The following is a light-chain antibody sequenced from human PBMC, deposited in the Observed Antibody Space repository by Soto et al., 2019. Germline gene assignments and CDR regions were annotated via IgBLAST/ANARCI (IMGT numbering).Light chain of an antibody. CDR2: QAS. CDR1: QTISSS. V-gene: IGKV1-5*03. J-gene: IGKJ2*01. Sequence: DIQMTQFPSTLSASIGDRVTITCRASQTISSSLAGYQQKPWKAPKLLIYQASNLETGVPSRFSGSGSGTEFARAISSLQPDYFATYYCHKDIPYTPYTFGQGTRLDIK. CDR3: HKDIPYTPYT.